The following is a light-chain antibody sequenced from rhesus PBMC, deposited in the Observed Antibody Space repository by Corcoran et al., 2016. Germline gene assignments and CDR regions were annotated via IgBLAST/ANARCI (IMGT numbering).Light chain of an antibody. V-gene: IGKV1-25*01. CDR2: EAS. CDR3: QHYYSTPWT. J-gene: IGKJ1*01. Sequence: DIQMTQSPSSLSASVGDRVTITCRASQGITNDLAWYQQKPGETPKLLIYEASSLQSGIPSRFSGIGSGTDFTLTIGGLQSEDFATYYCQHYYSTPWTFGQGTKVEIK. CDR1: QGITND.